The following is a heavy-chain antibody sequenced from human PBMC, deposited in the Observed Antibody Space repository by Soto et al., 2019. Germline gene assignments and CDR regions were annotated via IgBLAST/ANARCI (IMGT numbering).Heavy chain of an antibody. CDR1: GFTFGDYA. CDR2: IRSKAYGGTT. Sequence: GGSLRLSCTASGFTFGDYAMSWFRQAPGKGLEWVGFIRSKAYGGTTEYAASVKGRFTISRDDSKSIAYLQMNSLKTEDTAVYYCTRDPVLFPYYYYYMDVWGKGTTVTVCS. CDR3: TRDPVLFPYYYYYMDV. D-gene: IGHD2-21*01. V-gene: IGHV3-49*03. J-gene: IGHJ6*03.